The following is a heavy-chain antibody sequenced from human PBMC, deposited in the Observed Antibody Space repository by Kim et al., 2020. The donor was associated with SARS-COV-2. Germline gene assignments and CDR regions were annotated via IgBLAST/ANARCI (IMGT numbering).Heavy chain of an antibody. J-gene: IGHJ6*02. D-gene: IGHD3-10*01. Sequence: GRFTISRDNSKNTLYLQMNSLRAEDTAVYYCAREYYYGSGSERHYYGMDVWGQGTTVTVSS. CDR3: AREYYYGSGSERHYYGMDV. V-gene: IGHV3-53*01.